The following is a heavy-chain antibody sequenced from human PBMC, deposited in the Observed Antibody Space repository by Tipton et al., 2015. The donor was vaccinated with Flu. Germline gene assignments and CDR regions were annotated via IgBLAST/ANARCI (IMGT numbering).Heavy chain of an antibody. CDR1: GGSISSYY. D-gene: IGHD4-11*01. Sequence: TLSLTCTVSGGSISSYYWTWIRQPPGKGLEWIGHIYYSGSTNYSPSLKSRVTMSKDTSKNQFSLKLSSVTAADTAVYYCARGEIDYTNYYFYMDVWGKGTTVTVSS. J-gene: IGHJ6*03. CDR2: IYYSGST. CDR3: ARGEIDYTNYYFYMDV. V-gene: IGHV4-59*01.